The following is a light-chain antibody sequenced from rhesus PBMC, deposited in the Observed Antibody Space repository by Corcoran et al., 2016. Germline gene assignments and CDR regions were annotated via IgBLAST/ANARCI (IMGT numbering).Light chain of an antibody. CDR1: QGISNW. J-gene: IGKJ4*01. V-gene: IGKV1-69*01. CDR3: QQHDNSPLT. CDR2: RAS. Sequence: DIQMTQSPSSLSASVGDRVTITCRASQGISNWLAWYQQKPGKAPKLLIYRASNLETGVPSRFSGSGFGTDFPLTISSLQPEDIATYYCQQHDNSPLTFGGGTKVEIK.